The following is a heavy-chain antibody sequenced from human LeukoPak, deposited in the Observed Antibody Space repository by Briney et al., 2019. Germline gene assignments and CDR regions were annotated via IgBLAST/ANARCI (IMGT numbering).Heavy chain of an antibody. V-gene: IGHV4-59*12. CDR2: IYYSGST. Sequence: SETLSLTCTVSGGSISSYYRSWIRQPPGKGLEWIGYIYYSGSTNYNPSLKSRVTISVDTSKNQFSLKLSSVTAADTAVYYCARNRHYYDSSGYSGIFDYWGQGTLVTVSS. CDR1: GGSISSYY. J-gene: IGHJ4*02. CDR3: ARNRHYYDSSGYSGIFDY. D-gene: IGHD3-22*01.